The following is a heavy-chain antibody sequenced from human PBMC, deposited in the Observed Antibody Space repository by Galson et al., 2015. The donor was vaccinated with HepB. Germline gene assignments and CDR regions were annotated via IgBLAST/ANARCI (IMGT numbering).Heavy chain of an antibody. D-gene: IGHD6-13*01. CDR2: ISYDGSNE. Sequence: SLRLSCAASGFTFSSFGMHWFRQAPGKGPEWVTVISYDGSNEYYSESVKGRFTVSRDNFKNTLDLHMTSLRPEDTAVYYCAKDLHAASWYVPPDYWGQGTLVTVIS. V-gene: IGHV3-30*18. CDR3: AKDLHAASWYVPPDY. CDR1: GFTFSSFG. J-gene: IGHJ4*02.